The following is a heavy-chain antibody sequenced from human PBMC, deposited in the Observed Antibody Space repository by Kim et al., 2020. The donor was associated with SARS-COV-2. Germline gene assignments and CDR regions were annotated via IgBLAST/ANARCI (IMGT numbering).Heavy chain of an antibody. V-gene: IGHV4-30-2*01. D-gene: IGHD6-19*01. CDR2: IYNSGYT. CDR3: ASGSGSSGKSFDY. J-gene: IGHJ4*02. Sequence: SETLSLTCAVSGASISSGDFSWSWIRQPPGKGLEWIGYIYNSGYTYYNPSLWGRVTISLDMSKNHFSLNLTSVTAADTAVYYCASGSGSSGKSFDYWGQGTLVTVSS. CDR1: GASISSGDFS.